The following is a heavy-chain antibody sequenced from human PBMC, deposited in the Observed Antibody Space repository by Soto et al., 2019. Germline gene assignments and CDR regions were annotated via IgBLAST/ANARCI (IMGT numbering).Heavy chain of an antibody. CDR2: INPNSGGT. Sequence: ASVKVSCTASGYTFTGYYMHWVRQAPGQGLEWMGWINPNSGGTNYAQKFQGWVTMTRDTSISTAYMELSRLRSDDAAVYYWARWELTCDGFDIWGQGTMVTVSS. J-gene: IGHJ3*02. CDR1: GYTFTGYY. V-gene: IGHV1-2*04. D-gene: IGHD1-26*01. CDR3: ARWELTCDGFDI.